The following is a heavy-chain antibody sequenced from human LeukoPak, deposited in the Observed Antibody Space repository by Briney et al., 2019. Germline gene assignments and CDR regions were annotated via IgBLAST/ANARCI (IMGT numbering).Heavy chain of an antibody. CDR1: GYTFTSYG. J-gene: IGHJ4*02. V-gene: IGHV1-18*01. CDR2: ISAYSGNT. CDR3: ARDYYYGSGSYYEFDY. D-gene: IGHD3-10*01. Sequence: ASVKVSCKASGYTFTSYGISWVRQAPGQGLEWMGWISAYSGNTNYAQKLQGRVTMTTDTSTSTAYMELRSLRSDDTAVYYCARDYYYGSGSYYEFDYWGQGTLVTVSS.